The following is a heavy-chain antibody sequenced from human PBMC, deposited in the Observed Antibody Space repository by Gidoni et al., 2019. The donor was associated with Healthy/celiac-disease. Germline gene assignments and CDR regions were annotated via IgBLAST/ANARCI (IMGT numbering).Heavy chain of an antibody. CDR2: IYYSGST. CDR3: ARDLGYSSGWYYPFGY. D-gene: IGHD6-19*01. J-gene: IGHJ4*02. CDR1: GGSISSYY. Sequence: QVQLQESGPGLVKPSETLSLTCTVSGGSISSYYWSWIRQPPGKGLEWIGYIYYSGSTNYNPSLKRRVTISVDTSKNQFSLKLSSVTAADTAVYYCARDLGYSSGWYYPFGYWGQGTLVTVSS. V-gene: IGHV4-59*01.